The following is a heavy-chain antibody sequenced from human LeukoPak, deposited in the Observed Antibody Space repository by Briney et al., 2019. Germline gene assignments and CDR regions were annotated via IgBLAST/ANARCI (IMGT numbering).Heavy chain of an antibody. J-gene: IGHJ4*02. CDR2: ISGSGDST. D-gene: IGHD3-22*01. Sequence: PGGSLRLSCAASGFTFSSYAMSWVRQAPGKGQEWVSAISGSGDSTYYADSVKGRFTISRDNSKNTLYLQMNSLRAEDTAVYYCAKDRGLVVTPSGYWGQGTLVTVSS. CDR3: AKDRGLVVTPSGY. V-gene: IGHV3-23*01. CDR1: GFTFSSYA.